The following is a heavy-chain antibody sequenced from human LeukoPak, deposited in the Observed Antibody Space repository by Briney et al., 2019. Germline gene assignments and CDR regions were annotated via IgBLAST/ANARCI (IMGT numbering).Heavy chain of an antibody. Sequence: SETLSLTCTVSGGSISSSSYYWGWIRQPPGKGLEWIGSIYYSGSTYYNPSLKSRVTISVDTSKNQFSLKLSSVTAADTAVYYCARDISRYSGSYLYYFDYWGQGTLVTASS. CDR2: IYYSGST. CDR3: ARDISRYSGSYLYYFDY. CDR1: GGSISSSSYY. D-gene: IGHD1-26*01. V-gene: IGHV4-39*07. J-gene: IGHJ4*02.